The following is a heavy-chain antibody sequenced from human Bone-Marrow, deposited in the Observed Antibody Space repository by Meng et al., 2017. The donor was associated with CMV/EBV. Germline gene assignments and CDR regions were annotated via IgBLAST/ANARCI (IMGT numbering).Heavy chain of an antibody. V-gene: IGHV3-43D*03. J-gene: IGHJ6*02. CDR3: AKGYDNYYYYGMDV. D-gene: IGHD5-12*01. CDR1: GFTFDDYA. CDR2: ISWDGGST. Sequence: ETLSLTCAASGFTFDDYAMHWVRQAPGKGLEWVSLISWDGGSTYYADSVKCRFTISRDNSKNSLYLQMNSLRAEDTALYYCAKGYDNYYYYGMDVWGQGTTVTVSS.